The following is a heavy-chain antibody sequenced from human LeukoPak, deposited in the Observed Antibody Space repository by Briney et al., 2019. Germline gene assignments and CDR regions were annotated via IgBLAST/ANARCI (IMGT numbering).Heavy chain of an antibody. J-gene: IGHJ4*02. CDR1: GFTFSNYG. Sequence: PGGSLRLSCAASGFTFSNYGFHWVRQAPGKGPEWVAVVWFDGSHDYYGDSLKGRFTISRDNSKSTLFLQMNSLTTEDTAVYYCARDPDLYGDSFFDLWGQGTLVTVSS. CDR2: VWFDGSHD. CDR3: ARDPDLYGDSFFDL. V-gene: IGHV3-33*01. D-gene: IGHD4-17*01.